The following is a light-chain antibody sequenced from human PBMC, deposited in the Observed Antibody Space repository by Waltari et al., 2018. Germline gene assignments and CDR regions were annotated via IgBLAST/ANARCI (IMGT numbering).Light chain of an antibody. J-gene: IGLJ2*01. V-gene: IGLV2-8*01. CDR2: EVT. CDR1: SSDIGGYNY. CDR3: TSYSGSDTVI. Sequence: QSALTQPPSASGSPAQSVTISCTGTSSDIGGYNYVSWYQQHPGKAPKLMIYEVTERPSGVPDRFSGSKSGNTASLTVSGLRTEDEADYYCTSYSGSDTVIFGGGTKLTVL.